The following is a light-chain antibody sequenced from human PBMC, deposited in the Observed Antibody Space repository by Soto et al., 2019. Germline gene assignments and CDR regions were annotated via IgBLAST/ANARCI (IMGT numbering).Light chain of an antibody. CDR3: SSYTSSSTVV. CDR2: DVS. Sequence: QSALTQPASVSGSPGQSITISCTGTSSDVGGYNYVSWYQQHPGKAPKLMIYDVSNRPSGVSNRFSGSKSGNTASLTISGLQAEDEADYYCSSYTSSSTVVFGGGTKPPVL. J-gene: IGLJ2*01. CDR1: SSDVGGYNY. V-gene: IGLV2-14*03.